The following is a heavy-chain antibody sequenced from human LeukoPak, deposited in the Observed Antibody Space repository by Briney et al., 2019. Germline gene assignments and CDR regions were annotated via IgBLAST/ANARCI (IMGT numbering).Heavy chain of an antibody. J-gene: IGHJ3*02. CDR2: ISPSGGST. CDR1: GYTFTGCW. CDR3: ARGSGAFDI. V-gene: IGHV1-46*01. Sequence: GASVKVSCKAFGYTFTGCWMHWVRQAPGQGPEWMGVISPSGGSTIYAQKFQGRVTMTRDMSTSTVYMELSSLRSEDTAVYYCARGSGAFDIWGQGTMVTVSS.